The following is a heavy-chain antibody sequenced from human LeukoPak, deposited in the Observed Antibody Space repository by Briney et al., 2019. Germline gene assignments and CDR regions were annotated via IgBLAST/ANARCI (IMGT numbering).Heavy chain of an antibody. Sequence: GGPLRLSCAASGFTFSSYAMSWVRQAPGKGLEWVSAISGSGGSTYYADSVKGRFTISRDNSKNTLYLQMNSLRAEDTAVYYCAKDLVGYCSDGSCYALDYWGQGTLVTVSS. CDR2: ISGSGGST. CDR3: AKDLVGYCSDGSCYALDY. CDR1: GFTFSSYA. V-gene: IGHV3-23*01. J-gene: IGHJ4*02. D-gene: IGHD2-15*01.